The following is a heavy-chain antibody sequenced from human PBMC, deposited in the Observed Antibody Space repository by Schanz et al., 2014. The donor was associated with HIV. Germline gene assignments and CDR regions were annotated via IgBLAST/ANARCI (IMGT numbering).Heavy chain of an antibody. J-gene: IGHJ4*02. D-gene: IGHD2-21*01. CDR1: GFTFDDYA. V-gene: IGHV3-9*01. CDR2: ISWNSGSI. CDR3: AKFFRWNRPYSYY. Sequence: EVQLVESGGGLVQPGRSLRLSCEASGFTFDDYAMHWVRQAPGKGLEWVSGISWNSGSIDYADSAKGRFTISRDNAKNSLYLQMNSLRAEDTAVYYCAKFFRWNRPYSYYWGQGTMVTVSS.